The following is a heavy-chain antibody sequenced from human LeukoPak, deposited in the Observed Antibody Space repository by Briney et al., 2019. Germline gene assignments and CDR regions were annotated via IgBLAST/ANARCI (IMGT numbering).Heavy chain of an antibody. V-gene: IGHV3-30*18. Sequence: PGGSLRLSCAASGFTFSSYAMSWVRQAPGKGLEWVAVISDDGSNKNYADSVKGRFTISRDNSKNTLYLQMNSLRAEDTAMYYCAKENDYGDHSVDYWGQGTLVTVSS. J-gene: IGHJ4*02. CDR2: ISDDGSNK. CDR1: GFTFSSYA. CDR3: AKENDYGDHSVDY. D-gene: IGHD4-17*01.